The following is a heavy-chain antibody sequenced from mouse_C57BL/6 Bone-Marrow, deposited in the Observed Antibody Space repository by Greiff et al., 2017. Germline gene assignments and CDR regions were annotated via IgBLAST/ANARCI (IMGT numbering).Heavy chain of an antibody. CDR1: GYTFTGYG. V-gene: IGHV1-81*01. CDR2: ILPRSGNT. CDR3: ARGSPH. Sequence: QVKLQQSGAELARPGASVKLSCKASGYTFTGYGIGWVKKRTGQGLEWIGEILPRSGNTYYTEKFKGKATLTADKSSSTAYMEHRNLKSEDSTFYCFARGSPHWGQGTTLTVSS. J-gene: IGHJ2*01.